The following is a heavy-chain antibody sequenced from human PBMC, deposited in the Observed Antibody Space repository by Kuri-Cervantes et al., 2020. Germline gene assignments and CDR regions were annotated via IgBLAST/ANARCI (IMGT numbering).Heavy chain of an antibody. CDR3: AKDRGSSSWYVSFDY. D-gene: IGHD6-13*01. CDR2: IYPGDSDT. V-gene: IGHV5-51*01. CDR1: GYSFTSYW. Sequence: GESLKISCKGSGYSFTSYWIGWVRQMPGKGLEWMGIIYPGDSDTRYSPSFQGQVTISADKSISTAYLQWSSLKASDTAMYYCAKDRGSSSWYVSFDYWGQGTLVTVSS. J-gene: IGHJ4*02.